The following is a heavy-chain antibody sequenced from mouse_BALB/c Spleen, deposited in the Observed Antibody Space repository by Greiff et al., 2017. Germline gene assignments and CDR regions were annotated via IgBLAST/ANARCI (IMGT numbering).Heavy chain of an antibody. CDR1: GFNIKDYY. Sequence: VTLKESGAELVRSGASVKLSCTASGFNIKDYYMHWVKQRPEQGLEWIGWIDPENGDTEYAPKFQGKATMTADTSSNTAYLQLSSLTSEDTAVYYCDARGLLRLPSIDYWGQGTTLTVSS. CDR2: IDPENGDT. V-gene: IGHV14-4*02. J-gene: IGHJ2*01. CDR3: DARGLLRLPSIDY. D-gene: IGHD1-2*01.